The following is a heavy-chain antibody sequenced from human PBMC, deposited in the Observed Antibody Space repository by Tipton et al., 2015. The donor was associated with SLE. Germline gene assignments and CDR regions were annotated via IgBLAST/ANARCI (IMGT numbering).Heavy chain of an antibody. Sequence: TLSLTCAVYGGSFSGYYWSWIRQPPGKALEWIGEINHSGSTNYNPSLKSRVTISVDTSKNQFSLKLSSVTAADTAVYYCARGGPRGFWVIANQARYFDYWGQGTLVTVSS. CDR3: ARGGPRGFWVIANQARYFDY. CDR2: INHSGST. CDR1: GGSFSGYY. J-gene: IGHJ4*02. D-gene: IGHD2-21*01. V-gene: IGHV4-34*01.